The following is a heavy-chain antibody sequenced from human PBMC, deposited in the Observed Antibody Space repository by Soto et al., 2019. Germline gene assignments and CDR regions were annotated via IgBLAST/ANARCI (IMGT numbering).Heavy chain of an antibody. CDR3: AKDIGYFGGWFDP. Sequence: GGSLRLSCAASGFTFDDYAMQWVRQAPGKGLEWVSGISWNSGSIGYADSVKGRFTISRDNAKNSLYLQMNSLRAEDTALYYCAKDIGYFGGWFDPWGQGTLVTVSS. J-gene: IGHJ5*02. V-gene: IGHV3-9*01. CDR2: ISWNSGSI. D-gene: IGHD3-9*01. CDR1: GFTFDDYA.